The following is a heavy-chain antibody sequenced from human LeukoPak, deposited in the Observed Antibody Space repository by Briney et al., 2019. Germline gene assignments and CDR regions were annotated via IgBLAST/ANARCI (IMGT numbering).Heavy chain of an antibody. J-gene: IGHJ5*02. Sequence: ASVKVSCKASGYTFTGYYMHWVRQAPGQGLEWMGWINPNSGGTNYAQKFQGRVTMTRDTSMSTAYMELSRLRSDDTAVYYCAREGLGPYDSPKGNWFDPWGQGTLVTVSS. V-gene: IGHV1-2*02. CDR2: INPNSGGT. D-gene: IGHD3-3*01. CDR3: AREGLGPYDSPKGNWFDP. CDR1: GYTFTGYY.